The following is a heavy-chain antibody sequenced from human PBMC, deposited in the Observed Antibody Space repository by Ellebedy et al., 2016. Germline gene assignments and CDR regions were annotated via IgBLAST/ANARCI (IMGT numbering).Heavy chain of an antibody. V-gene: IGHV3-23*01. Sequence: GGSLRLXCAASGFTFSSYAMSWVRQAPGKGLEWVSAISGSGGSTYYADSVKGRFTISRDNSKNTLYLQMNSLRAEDTAVYYCAKRARLGSYPHDAFDIWGQGTMVTVSS. J-gene: IGHJ3*02. CDR2: ISGSGGST. CDR1: GFTFSSYA. CDR3: AKRARLGSYPHDAFDI. D-gene: IGHD3-16*02.